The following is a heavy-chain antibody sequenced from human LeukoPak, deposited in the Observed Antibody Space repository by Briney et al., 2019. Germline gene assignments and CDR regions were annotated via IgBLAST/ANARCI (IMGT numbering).Heavy chain of an antibody. D-gene: IGHD2-2*01. CDR1: GGTFSSYA. J-gene: IGHJ6*03. CDR2: IIPIFGTA. V-gene: IGHV1-69*01. CDR3: ARDWGPEGRYIVVVPAASSYYYYMDV. Sequence: GSSVKVSCKASGGTFSSYAISWVRQAPGQGLEWMGGIIPIFGTANYAQKFQGRVTITANESTSTAYMELSSLRSEDTAVYYCARDWGPEGRYIVVVPAASSYYYYMDVWGKGTTVTVSS.